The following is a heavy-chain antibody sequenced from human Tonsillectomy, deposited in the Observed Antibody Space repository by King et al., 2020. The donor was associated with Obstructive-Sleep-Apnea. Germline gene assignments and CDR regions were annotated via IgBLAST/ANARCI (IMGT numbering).Heavy chain of an antibody. D-gene: IGHD4-23*01. J-gene: IGHJ4*02. Sequence: VQLQESGPGLVKPSETLSLTCTVSGGSFSNSYWSWIRQPPGKGLEWIAYIYYSGSTNYNPSLKSRVTISQDTSKNQFSLKLSSVTAADTAVYYCARGPYGGNLDYWGQGTLVTVSS. CDR2: IYYSGST. CDR1: GGSFSNSY. V-gene: IGHV4-59*01. CDR3: ARGPYGGNLDY.